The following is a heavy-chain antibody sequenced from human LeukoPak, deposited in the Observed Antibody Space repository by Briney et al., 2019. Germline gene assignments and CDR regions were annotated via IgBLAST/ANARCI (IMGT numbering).Heavy chain of an antibody. CDR1: GGTFSSYA. Sequence: SVKVSCKASGGTFSSYAISWVRQAPGQGLEWMGGIIPIFGTANYAQKFQGRVTITADESTSTAYMELSSLRSEDTAVYYCARDAYGDYGPGAFDTWGQGTMVTVSS. J-gene: IGHJ3*02. CDR2: IIPIFGTA. D-gene: IGHD4-17*01. CDR3: ARDAYGDYGPGAFDT. V-gene: IGHV1-69*13.